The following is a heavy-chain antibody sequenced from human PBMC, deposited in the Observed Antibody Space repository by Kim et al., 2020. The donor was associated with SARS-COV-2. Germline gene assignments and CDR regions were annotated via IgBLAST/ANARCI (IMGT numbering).Heavy chain of an antibody. J-gene: IGHJ4*02. CDR3: ARPYSGSYWYYFDY. CDR2: ISYDGSNK. D-gene: IGHD1-26*01. V-gene: IGHV3-30*03. Sequence: GGSLRLSCAASGFTFSSYGMHWVRQAPGKGLEWVAVISYDGSNKYYADSVKGRFTISRDNSKNTLYLQMNSLRAEDTAVYYCARPYSGSYWYYFDYWGQGTLVTVSS. CDR1: GFTFSSYG.